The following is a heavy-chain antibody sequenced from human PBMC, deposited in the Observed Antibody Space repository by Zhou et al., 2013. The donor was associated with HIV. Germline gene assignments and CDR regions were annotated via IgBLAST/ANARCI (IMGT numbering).Heavy chain of an antibody. CDR1: GGTFSTYA. CDR2: IIPIFGTA. Sequence: QVQLVQSGAEVKKPGSSVKVSCKASGGTFSTYAISWVRQAPGQGLEWMGRIIPIFGTANYAQKFQGRVTLTADKSTSTAFMELSSLKSEDTAVYYCARDQEMTTLAPNWFRPLGPGNPGHRLL. D-gene: IGHD4-17*01. J-gene: IGHJ5*02. CDR3: ARDQEMTTLAPNWFRP. V-gene: IGHV1-69*06.